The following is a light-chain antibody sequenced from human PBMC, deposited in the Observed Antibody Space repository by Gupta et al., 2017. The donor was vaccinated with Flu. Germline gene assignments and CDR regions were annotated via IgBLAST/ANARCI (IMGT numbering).Light chain of an antibody. J-gene: IGLJ2*01. CDR3: QSYDSNLRGVV. V-gene: IGLV1-40*01. CDR1: SSNIGADYD. CDR2: DNS. Sequence: QSALTQPPSVSGAPGQRVTISCTRGSSNIGADYDVNWYQQLPGTAPKLLIYDNSNRPSGVPDRFSGSKSGTSASLAITGLQPEDEADYYCQSYDSNLRGVVFGGGTQLTVL.